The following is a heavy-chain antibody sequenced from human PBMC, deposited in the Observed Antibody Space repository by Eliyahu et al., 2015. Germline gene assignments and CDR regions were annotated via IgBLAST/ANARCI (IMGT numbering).Heavy chain of an antibody. V-gene: IGHV3-9*01. CDR3: AKDANIWGSFRPYYFDF. CDR1: GFSFDDYA. CDR2: IAWNSGSK. J-gene: IGHJ4*02. Sequence: EVQLVASGGGLVQPGRSLXLSCAASGFSFDDYAMHWVRQTPGKGLEWVSGIAWNSGSKGYADSVKGRFTISRDNANSSLYLQMNSLRPEDTALYFCAKDANIWGSFRPYYFDFWGQGALVTVSS. D-gene: IGHD3-16*01.